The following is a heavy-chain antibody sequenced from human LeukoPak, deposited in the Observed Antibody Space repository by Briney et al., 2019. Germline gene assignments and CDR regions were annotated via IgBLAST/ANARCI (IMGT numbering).Heavy chain of an antibody. CDR1: GFTFGDYA. Sequence: GGSLRLSCTASGFTFGDYAMSWVRQAPGKGLEWVGFIRSKAYGGTTEYAASVKGRFTISRDDSKSIAYLQMNSLKTEDTAVYYCTRDWRYSSGWYYYYYYYMDVWGKGTTVTVSS. D-gene: IGHD6-19*01. CDR2: IRSKAYGGTT. CDR3: TRDWRYSSGWYYYYYYYMDV. J-gene: IGHJ6*03. V-gene: IGHV3-49*04.